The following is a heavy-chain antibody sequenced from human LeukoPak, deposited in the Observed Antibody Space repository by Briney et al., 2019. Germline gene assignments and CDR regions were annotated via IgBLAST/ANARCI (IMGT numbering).Heavy chain of an antibody. CDR1: GFTFSNFW. V-gene: IGHV3-30*03. D-gene: IGHD3-22*01. CDR2: ISYDGSNK. Sequence: GGSLRLSCTASGFTFSNFWMGWVRQAPGKGLEWVAVISYDGSNKYYADSVKGRFTISRDNSKNTLYLQMNSLRAEDTAVYYCARVPGYDSSGYFDYWGQGTLVTVSS. CDR3: ARVPGYDSSGYFDY. J-gene: IGHJ4*02.